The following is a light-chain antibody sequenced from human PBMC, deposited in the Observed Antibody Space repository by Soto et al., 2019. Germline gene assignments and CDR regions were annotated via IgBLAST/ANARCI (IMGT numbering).Light chain of an antibody. CDR2: YDS. Sequence: SYELTQPPSVSVAPGKTARITCGGNNIGSKSVHWYQQKPGQAPVLVIYYDSDRPSAIPERFSGSNSGNTATLTISRVEAGDEADYYCQVWDSSSDPHVVFGGGTKVTVL. J-gene: IGLJ2*01. CDR1: NIGSKS. V-gene: IGLV3-21*04. CDR3: QVWDSSSDPHVV.